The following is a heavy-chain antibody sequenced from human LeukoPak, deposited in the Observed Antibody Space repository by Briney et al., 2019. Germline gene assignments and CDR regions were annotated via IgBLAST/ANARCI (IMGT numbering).Heavy chain of an antibody. CDR1: GYTFTSYY. CDR3: ARDWRPDFAFDI. CDR2: INPSDGST. V-gene: IGHV1-46*01. Sequence: ASVKVSCKASGYTFTSYYMHWVRQAPGQGLEWMGIINPSDGSTSYAQKFQGRVTMTRDTSTSTVYMELSSLRSEDTAVYYCARDWRPDFAFDIWGQGTMVTVSS. D-gene: IGHD6-25*01. J-gene: IGHJ3*02.